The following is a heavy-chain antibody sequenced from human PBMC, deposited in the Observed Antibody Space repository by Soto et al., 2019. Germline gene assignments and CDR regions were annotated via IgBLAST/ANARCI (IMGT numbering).Heavy chain of an antibody. J-gene: IGHJ6*02. CDR3: AGDERTVVNMRRRRTNHGMDV. CDR1: GFTFSSYE. CDR2: ISSSGSTI. Sequence: GGSLRLSCAASGFTFSSYEMNWVRQAPGKGLEWVSYISSSGSTIYYADSVKGRFTISRDNAKNSLYLQMNSLRAEDTAVYYCAGDERTVVNMRRRRTNHGMDVWGQGTTVTVSS. V-gene: IGHV3-48*03. D-gene: IGHD2-15*01.